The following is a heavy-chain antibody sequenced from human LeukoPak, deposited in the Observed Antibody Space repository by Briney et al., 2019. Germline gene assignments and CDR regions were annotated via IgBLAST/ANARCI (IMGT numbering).Heavy chain of an antibody. D-gene: IGHD3-22*01. CDR3: ALTYYYDSSVVYFVY. Sequence: GESLKISCKGSGYSFTSYWIGWVRQMPGKGLEWMGIIYPGDSDTRYSPSFQGQVTISADKSISTAYLQWSSLKASDTAMYYCALTYYYDSSVVYFVYWGQGTLVTVSS. CDR1: GYSFTSYW. V-gene: IGHV5-51*01. CDR2: IYPGDSDT. J-gene: IGHJ4*02.